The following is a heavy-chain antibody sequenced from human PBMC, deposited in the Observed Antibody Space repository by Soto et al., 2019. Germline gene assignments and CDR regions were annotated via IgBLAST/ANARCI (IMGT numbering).Heavy chain of an antibody. V-gene: IGHV4-59*08. D-gene: IGHD2-21*02. Sequence: SETLSLTCTISGGSISSYYWSWIRQPPGKGLEWIGYIAYSGSTKYNPSLTSRVTISVDASKNQFSLKLSSVTAADTAVYFCARSYGGDWAHEYWGQGTLVTVSS. CDR2: IAYSGST. CDR3: ARSYGGDWAHEY. CDR1: GGSISSYY. J-gene: IGHJ4*02.